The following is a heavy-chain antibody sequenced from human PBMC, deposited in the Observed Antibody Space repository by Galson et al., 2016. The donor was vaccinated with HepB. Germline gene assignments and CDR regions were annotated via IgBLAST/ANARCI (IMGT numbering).Heavy chain of an antibody. Sequence: TLSLTCTVSGASIISGGYFWSWIRQHPGKGLEWIGYIYHSGSSYYNPALKSRTTFSVDTSKNQFSLKLSSVTAADTAVYYCARGWGGYFDSWGQGALVTVSS. CDR3: ARGWGGYFDS. CDR1: GASIISGGYF. V-gene: IGHV4-31*03. CDR2: IYHSGSS. J-gene: IGHJ4*02. D-gene: IGHD3-10*01.